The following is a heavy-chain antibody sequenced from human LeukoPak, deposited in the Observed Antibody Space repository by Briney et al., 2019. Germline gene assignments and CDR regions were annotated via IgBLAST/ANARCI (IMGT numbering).Heavy chain of an antibody. D-gene: IGHD2-2*01. CDR3: TTERDCSSTTCPSAFNI. V-gene: IGHV3-15*01. J-gene: IGHJ3*02. CDR1: GFTFSTYA. CDR2: IKSKTDGETT. Sequence: GASLRLSCAASGFTFSTYAMSWVRQAPGKGLEWVGRIKSKTDGETTDYAAPVKGRFTFSRDDLKDTVYLQMNSLQTEDTAVYYCTTERDCSSTTCPSAFNIWGQGTMVTVSS.